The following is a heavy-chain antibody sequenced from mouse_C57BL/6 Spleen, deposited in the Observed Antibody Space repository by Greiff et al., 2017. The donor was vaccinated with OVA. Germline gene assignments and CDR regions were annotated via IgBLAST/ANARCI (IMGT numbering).Heavy chain of an antibody. V-gene: IGHV1-53*01. J-gene: IGHJ4*01. CDR1: GYTFTSYW. Sequence: QVQLQQSGTELVKPGASVKLSCKASGYTFTSYWMHWVKQRPGQGLEWIGNINPSNGGTNYNEKFKSKATLTVDKSTSTAYMQLSSLTSEDSAVYYCARSGPLRLLAMDYWGQGTSVTVSS. D-gene: IGHD3-2*02. CDR2: INPSNGGT. CDR3: ARSGPLRLLAMDY.